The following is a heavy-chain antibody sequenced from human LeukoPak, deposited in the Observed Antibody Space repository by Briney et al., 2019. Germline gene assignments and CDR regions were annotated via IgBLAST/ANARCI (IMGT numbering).Heavy chain of an antibody. J-gene: IGHJ3*02. CDR3: ARAGPTGVLAYDI. Sequence: SETLSLTCTVSGGSISSYYWSWIRQPPGKGLEWIGYIYYSGSTNYNPSLKSRVTISVDTSKNQFSLKLSSVTAAGTAVYYCARAGPTGVLAYDIWGQGTMVTVSS. V-gene: IGHV4-59*01. CDR2: IYYSGST. D-gene: IGHD4-23*01. CDR1: GGSISSYY.